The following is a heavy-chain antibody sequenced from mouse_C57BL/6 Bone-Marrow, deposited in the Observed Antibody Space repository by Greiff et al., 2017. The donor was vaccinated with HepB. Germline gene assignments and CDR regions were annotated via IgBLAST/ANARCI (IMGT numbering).Heavy chain of an antibody. J-gene: IGHJ2*01. V-gene: IGHV1-4*01. D-gene: IGHD1-1*01. CDR3: ARGYGKRSLDY. CDR1: GYTFTSYT. Sequence: VQLQQSGAELARPGASVKMSCKASGYTFTSYTMHWVKQRPGQGLEWIGYINPSSGYTKYNQKFKDKATLTADKSSSTAYMQLSSLTSEDSAVYYSARGYGKRSLDYWGQGTTLTVSS. CDR2: INPSSGYT.